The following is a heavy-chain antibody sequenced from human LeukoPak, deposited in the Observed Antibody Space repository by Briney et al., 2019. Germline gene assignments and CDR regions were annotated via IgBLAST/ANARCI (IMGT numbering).Heavy chain of an antibody. D-gene: IGHD1/OR15-1a*01. CDR3: AKEGTASKPSDLDH. CDR2: IGGSSRSI. CDR1: GFTFSTYS. Sequence: GGSLRLSCAASGFTFSTYSMNLVRQAPGTGLEWVSSIGGSSRSIYYADSVKGRYTISRDNAKNSLYLQMNSLRVEDTAVYYCAKEGTASKPSDLDHWGQGILVTVSS. J-gene: IGHJ4*02. V-gene: IGHV3-21*01.